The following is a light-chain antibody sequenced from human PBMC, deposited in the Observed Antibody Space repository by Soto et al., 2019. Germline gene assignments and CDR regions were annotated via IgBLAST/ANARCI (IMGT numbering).Light chain of an antibody. J-gene: IGKJ5*01. V-gene: IGKV2-28*01. Sequence: DIVMTQSPLSLPVTPGEPASISCRSSQSLLHSNGYNYLDWYLQKPGQSPQLLIYLGSNRASGVPDRFSGSDSGKDFTLKISRVEAEDAGVYYCMQALQTPITFGQGTRLEIK. CDR2: LGS. CDR3: MQALQTPIT. CDR1: QSLLHSNGYNY.